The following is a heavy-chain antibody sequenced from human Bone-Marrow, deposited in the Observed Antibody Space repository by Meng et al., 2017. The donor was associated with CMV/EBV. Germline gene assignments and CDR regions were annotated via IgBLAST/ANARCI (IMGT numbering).Heavy chain of an antibody. CDR2: IIPIFGTA. Sequence: SVKVSCKASGGTFSSYAISWVRQAPGQGLEWMGGIIPIFGTANYAQKFQGRVTITTDESTSTAYMELSSLRSDDTAVYYCACSPSHHIPFDYWGQGTLVTVSS. J-gene: IGHJ4*02. D-gene: IGHD3-10*02. CDR1: GGTFSSYA. CDR3: ACSPSHHIPFDY. V-gene: IGHV1-69*05.